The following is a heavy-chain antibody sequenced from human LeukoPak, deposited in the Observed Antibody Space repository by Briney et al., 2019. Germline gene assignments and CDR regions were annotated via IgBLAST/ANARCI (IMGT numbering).Heavy chain of an antibody. D-gene: IGHD6-13*01. J-gene: IGHJ4*02. V-gene: IGHV3-48*03. CDR3: ARTAGTLDY. Sequence: QAGGSLRLSCAASGFIFSSYEMNWVRQAPGKGLEWVSYISSSGSTIYYADSVKGRFTISRDNAKNSLYLQMNSLRAEDTAVYYCARTAGTLDYWGQGTLVTVSS. CDR1: GFIFSSYE. CDR2: ISSSGSTI.